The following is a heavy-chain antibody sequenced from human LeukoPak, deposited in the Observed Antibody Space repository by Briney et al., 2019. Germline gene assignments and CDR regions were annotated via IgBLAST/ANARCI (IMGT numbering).Heavy chain of an antibody. CDR3: AGGVIAAAVNWFDP. CDR2: IYTSGST. D-gene: IGHD6-13*01. Sequence: PSETLSLTCTVSGGSISSYYWSWIRQPPGKGLEWIGYIYTSGSTNSNPSLKSRVTISVDTSKNQFPLKLSSVTAADTAVYYCAGGVIAAAVNWFDPWGQGTLVTVSS. V-gene: IGHV4-4*09. CDR1: GGSISSYY. J-gene: IGHJ5*02.